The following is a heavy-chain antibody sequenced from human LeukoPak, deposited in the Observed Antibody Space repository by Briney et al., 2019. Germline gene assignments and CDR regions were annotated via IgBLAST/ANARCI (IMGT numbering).Heavy chain of an antibody. J-gene: IGHJ4*02. CDR3: ARKRTFDY. CDR1: GYTFISYA. CDR2: VSGSGGST. Sequence: TGGSLRLSCAASGYTFISYAMSWVRQAPGKGLEWVSAVSGSGGSTYYADSVKGRFTVSRDNSKDTLYLQMNSLRAEDTAVYYCARKRTFDYWGQGTLVTVSS. V-gene: IGHV3-23*01.